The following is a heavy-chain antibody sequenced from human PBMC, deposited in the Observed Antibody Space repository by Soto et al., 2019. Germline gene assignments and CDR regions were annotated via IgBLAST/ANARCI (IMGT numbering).Heavy chain of an antibody. CDR1: GGSFSGYY. CDR2: INHSGST. V-gene: IGHV4-34*01. D-gene: IGHD3-9*01. Sequence: SETLSLTCAVYGGSFSGYYWSRIRQPPGKGLEWIGEINHSGSTNYNPSLKSRVTISVDTSKNQFSLKLSSVTAADTAVYYCARGTHYDILTGYYTPFDYWGQGTLVTVSS. CDR3: ARGTHYDILTGYYTPFDY. J-gene: IGHJ4*02.